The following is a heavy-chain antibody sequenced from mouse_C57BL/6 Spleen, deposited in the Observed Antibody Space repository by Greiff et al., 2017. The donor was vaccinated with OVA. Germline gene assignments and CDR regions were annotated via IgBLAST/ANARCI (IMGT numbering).Heavy chain of an antibody. D-gene: IGHD3-3*01. CDR1: GFTFSNYR. Sequence: VKLVETGGGLVRPGTSLKLSCVTSGFTFSNYRMHWLRQPPGTRLAWIAVITVKSDTYGANYAASVKGRFAISRDESKSSVYLEMNRLREEDTATYFCKRGFDDDGGWAMDYWGQGTSVTVSS. J-gene: IGHJ4*01. V-gene: IGHV13-2*01. CDR2: ITVKSDTYGA. CDR3: KRGFDDDGGWAMDY.